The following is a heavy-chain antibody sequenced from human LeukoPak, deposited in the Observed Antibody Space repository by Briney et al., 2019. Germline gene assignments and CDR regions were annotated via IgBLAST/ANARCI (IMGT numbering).Heavy chain of an antibody. J-gene: IGHJ4*02. CDR1: GYTFTSYG. CDR2: ISAYNGNT. CDR3: ARDLWQQRGYFDY. V-gene: IGHV1-18*01. Sequence: ASVKVSCKASGYTFTSYGISWVRQAPGQGLEWMGWISAYNGNTNYAQKFQGRVAMTRDTSTSTVYMELSSLRSEDTAVYYCARDLWQQRGYFDYWGQGTLVTVSS. D-gene: IGHD6-13*01.